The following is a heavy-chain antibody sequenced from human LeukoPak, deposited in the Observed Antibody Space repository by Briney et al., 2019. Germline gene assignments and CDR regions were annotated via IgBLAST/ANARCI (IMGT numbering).Heavy chain of an antibody. CDR1: GFTLSSYW. V-gene: IGHV3-7*01. CDR3: AREGRYDILTGFKDY. CDR2: IKQDGSEK. Sequence: GGSRRLSCAASGFTLSSYWMSWVRQAPGKGLEWVAKIKQDGSEKYYVDSVKGRFTISRDNAKNSLYLQMNSLRAEDTAVYYCAREGRYDILTGFKDYWGQGTLVTVSS. D-gene: IGHD3-9*01. J-gene: IGHJ4*02.